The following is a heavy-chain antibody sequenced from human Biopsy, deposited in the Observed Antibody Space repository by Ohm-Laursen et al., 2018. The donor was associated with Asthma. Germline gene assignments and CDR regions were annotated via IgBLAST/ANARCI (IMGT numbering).Heavy chain of an antibody. CDR3: ARGQGRGIQLWSLDP. CDR2: IHNSGNT. Sequence: TLSLTCIVSGGSISSDYWSWLRQSPGKGLEWIGYIHNSGNTNYNPSLKSRVTISLDTPKNHFSLRLSFVTAADTAVYFCARGQGRGIQLWSLDPWGQGILVTVSS. CDR1: GGSISSDY. D-gene: IGHD5-18*01. V-gene: IGHV4-59*01. J-gene: IGHJ5*02.